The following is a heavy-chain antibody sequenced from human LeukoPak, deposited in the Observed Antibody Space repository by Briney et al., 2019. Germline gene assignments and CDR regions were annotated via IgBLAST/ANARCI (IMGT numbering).Heavy chain of an antibody. CDR1: GFTFSSYA. CDR3: ARQVGIDS. D-gene: IGHD1-26*01. J-gene: IGHJ4*02. CDR2: ISYDGSNK. Sequence: PGGSLRLSCAASGFTFSSYAMHWVRQAPGKGLEWVAVISYDGSNKYYADSVKGRFTISRDNSKNTLYLQMNSLRAEDTAVYYCARQVGIDSWGQGSLVTVSS. V-gene: IGHV3-30*04.